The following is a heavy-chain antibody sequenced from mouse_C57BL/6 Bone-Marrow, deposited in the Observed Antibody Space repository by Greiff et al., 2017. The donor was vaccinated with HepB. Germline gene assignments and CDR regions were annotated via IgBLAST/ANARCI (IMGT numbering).Heavy chain of an antibody. J-gene: IGHJ2*01. V-gene: IGHV5-16*01. CDR2: INYDGSST. CDR1: GFTFSDYY. Sequence: EVQVVESEGGLVQPGSSMKLSCTASGFTFSDYYMAWVRQVPEKGLEWVAEINYDGSSTYYLDSLKSRFIISRNNAKNILYLQMSSLKSEDTATYYCARDLYYFDYWGQGTTLTVSS. CDR3: ARDLYYFDY.